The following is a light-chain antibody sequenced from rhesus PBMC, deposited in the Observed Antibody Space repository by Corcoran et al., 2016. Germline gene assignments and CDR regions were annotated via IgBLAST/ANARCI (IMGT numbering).Light chain of an antibody. Sequence: QAAPTQSPSVSGSPGQSVTFSCTGTSSDIGGYKRVSWYQQHPGKAPKLMIYEVDKRPSGVSERFSGSKSGNTASLPISGLQAADDADYYCSSYASSNTFIFGTGTRLTVL. CDR3: SSYASSNTFI. CDR1: SSDIGGYKR. CDR2: EVD. J-gene: IGLJ1*01. V-gene: IGLV2-13*03.